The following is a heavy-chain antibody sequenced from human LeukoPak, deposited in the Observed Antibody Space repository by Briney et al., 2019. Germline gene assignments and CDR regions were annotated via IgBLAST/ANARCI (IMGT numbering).Heavy chain of an antibody. CDR3: ARALDV. V-gene: IGHV3-30*04. J-gene: IGHJ6*04. CDR1: GLSFNTYA. Sequence: GGSLRLSCVDSGLSFNTYAMHWVRQAPGKGLEWVAAISYDGSYTYYRDSVRGRFTISRDNSKNTMYLQMNSLRAEDTAMYYCARALDVWGKGTTVIVSS. CDR2: ISYDGSYT.